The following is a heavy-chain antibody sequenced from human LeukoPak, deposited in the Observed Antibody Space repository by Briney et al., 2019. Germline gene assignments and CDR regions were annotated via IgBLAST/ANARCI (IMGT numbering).Heavy chain of an antibody. J-gene: IGHJ4*02. CDR3: ARRDYSDSSGCNY. CDR2: ISSSGSTI. D-gene: IGHD3-22*01. Sequence: PGGSLRPSCAASGFRFSIYEMNWVRQAPGKGLEWVSYISSSGSTIYYADSVKGRFTISRDNAKNSLYLQMNSLRAEDTAVYYCARRDYSDSSGCNYWGQGTLVTVSS. CDR1: GFRFSIYE. V-gene: IGHV3-48*03.